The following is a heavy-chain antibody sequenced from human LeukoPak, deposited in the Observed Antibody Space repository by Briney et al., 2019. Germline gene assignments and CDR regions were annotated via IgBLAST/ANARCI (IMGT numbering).Heavy chain of an antibody. D-gene: IGHD5-18*01. V-gene: IGHV4-38-2*02. CDR2: FYDSGNT. J-gene: IGHJ4*02. Sequence: PSETLSLTCTVSGYSISSGYYWGWIRQPPGQGLEWIGSFYDSGNTYYNPSLKSRVTISVDTSKNQFSLKVRSVTAADTAVYFCGRSPTKRVTEDYWGQGTLVTVSS. CDR3: GRSPTKRVTEDY. CDR1: GYSISSGYY.